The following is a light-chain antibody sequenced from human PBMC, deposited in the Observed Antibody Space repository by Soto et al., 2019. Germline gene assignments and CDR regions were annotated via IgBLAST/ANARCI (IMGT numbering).Light chain of an antibody. Sequence: IQLTQSPSSLSASVGDRVTITCRASQGIARYLAWYQQKPGKAPNVLIYAASTLQRGVPSRFSGSGSGTDFTLTIRSLQAEDFATYYCQQVNSYPLSFGGGTKVDIK. CDR2: AAS. CDR3: QQVNSYPLS. CDR1: QGIARY. J-gene: IGKJ4*01. V-gene: IGKV1-9*01.